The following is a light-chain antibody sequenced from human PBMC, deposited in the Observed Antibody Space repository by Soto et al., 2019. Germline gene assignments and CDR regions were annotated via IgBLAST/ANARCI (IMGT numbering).Light chain of an antibody. J-gene: IGLJ2*01. CDR1: ALPKQY. V-gene: IGLV3-25*03. CDR2: KDS. Sequence: SYELTQPPSVSVSPGQTARITCSGDALPKQYAYWYQQKPGQAPVLVIYKDSERPSGIPERFSGSSSGTTVTLIISGVQAEDEADYYCQSADSSGTYVVFGGWTKLTVL. CDR3: QSADSSGTYVV.